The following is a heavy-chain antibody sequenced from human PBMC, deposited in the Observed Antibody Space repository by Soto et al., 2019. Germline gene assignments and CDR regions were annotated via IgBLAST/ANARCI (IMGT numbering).Heavy chain of an antibody. V-gene: IGHV1-69*02. J-gene: IGHJ2*01. CDR2: IIPILGIA. D-gene: IGHD1-26*01. CDR3: ASRTMGLRHWYFDL. Sequence: QVQLVQSGAEVKKPGSSVKVSCKASGGTFSSYTISWVRQAPGQGLEWMGRIIPILGIANYAQKFQGRVTITADKSTSPAYMELSSLRSEDTAVYYCASRTMGLRHWYFDLWGRGTLVTVSS. CDR1: GGTFSSYT.